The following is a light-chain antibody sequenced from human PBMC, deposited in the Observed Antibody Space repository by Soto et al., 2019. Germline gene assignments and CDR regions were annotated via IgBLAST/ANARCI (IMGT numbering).Light chain of an antibody. CDR2: GAS. CDR1: QSVSNN. V-gene: IGKV3D-15*01. J-gene: IGKJ1*01. CDR3: QQYNNWWT. Sequence: PGERATLSCRASQSVSNNYLAWYQQKPGQAPRLLIYGASNRATGIPDRFSGSGSGTEFTLTISSLQSEDFAVYYCQQYNNWWTFGQGTKVDIK.